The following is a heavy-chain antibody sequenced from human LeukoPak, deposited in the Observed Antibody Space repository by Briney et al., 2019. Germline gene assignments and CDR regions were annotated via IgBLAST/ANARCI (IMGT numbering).Heavy chain of an antibody. V-gene: IGHV4-34*01. CDR2: INHSGST. CDR3: ARRWVYDKRAFDA. J-gene: IGHJ3*01. Sequence: PSETLSPTCAVYGGSLSGYYWSWVRQPPGNGLEWSGEINHSGSTKYNPSLKSRVTISVDTSKNQVSLKLSSVTAADTAVYYCARRWVYDKRAFDAWGQGTMVTVSS. D-gene: IGHD3-16*01. CDR1: GGSLSGYY.